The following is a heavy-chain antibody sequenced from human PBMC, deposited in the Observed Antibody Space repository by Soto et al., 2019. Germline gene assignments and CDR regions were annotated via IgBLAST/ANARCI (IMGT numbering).Heavy chain of an antibody. CDR1: GYSFTSYW. CDR2: IDPSDSYT. J-gene: IGHJ6*02. V-gene: IGHV5-10-1*01. CDR3: VTPLRAAGDNYYYYGMDI. D-gene: IGHD2-15*01. Sequence: GESLTISCKGSGYSFTSYWISWVRQMPGKGLEWMGRIDPSDSYTNYSPSFQGHVTISADKSISTAYLQWSSLKASDTTMYYCVTPLRAAGDNYYYYGMDILGQGTTGTASS.